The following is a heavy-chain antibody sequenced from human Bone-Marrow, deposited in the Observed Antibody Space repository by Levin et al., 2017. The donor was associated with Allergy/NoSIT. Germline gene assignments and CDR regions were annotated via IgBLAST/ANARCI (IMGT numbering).Heavy chain of an antibody. CDR3: ARETKLTDAFDI. J-gene: IGHJ3*02. V-gene: IGHV1-2*02. D-gene: IGHD3-10*01. CDR1: GYTFTGYY. Sequence: ASVKVSCKASGYTFTGYYMHWVRQAPGQGLEWMAWFNPHNGDTHYAQKFQGRVTLTRDTSISTAYMDLSRLKSDDSAVYFCARETKLTDAFDIWGQGTMVIVSS. CDR2: FNPHNGDT.